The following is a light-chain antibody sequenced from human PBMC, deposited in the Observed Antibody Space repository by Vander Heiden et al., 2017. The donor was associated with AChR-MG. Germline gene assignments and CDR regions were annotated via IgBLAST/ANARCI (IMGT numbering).Light chain of an antibody. J-gene: IGKJ1*01. CDR3: QQYDSSPT. CDR1: QSVLFSSNNKNY. CDR2: WAS. V-gene: IGKV4-1*01. Sequence: QSVLFSSNNKNYLAWYQQKPGQPPKLLIYWASTRESGVPDRCSGSGSGTEFTLTISSLQAEDVAVYYCQQYDSSPTFGQGTKVEIK.